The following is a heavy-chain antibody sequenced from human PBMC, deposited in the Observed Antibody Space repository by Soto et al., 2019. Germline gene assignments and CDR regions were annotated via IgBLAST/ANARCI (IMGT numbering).Heavy chain of an antibody. CDR2: IYPGDSDT. Sequence: GESLKISCKGSGYSFTSYWIGWVRQIPGKGLEWMGIIYPGDSDTRYSPSFQGQVTISADKSISTAYLQWSGLKASDTAMYYCARPGKKSMTIDAFEIWGQGTMVTVSS. V-gene: IGHV5-51*01. CDR3: ARPGKKSMTIDAFEI. D-gene: IGHD4-17*01. CDR1: GYSFTSYW. J-gene: IGHJ3*02.